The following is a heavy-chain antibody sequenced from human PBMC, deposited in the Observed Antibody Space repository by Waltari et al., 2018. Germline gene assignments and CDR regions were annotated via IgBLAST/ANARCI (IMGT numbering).Heavy chain of an antibody. CDR3: AREWGVMVGTAGYYFDY. Sequence: EVQLVGSGGGLVKPGGSLRLSCAASGFTFSSYTMNWVRQAPGKRLRCVSSVSSGSSYIFYADSVKCRFTISRDNAKNSLYLQMNSLRVEDTAVYYCAREWGVMVGTAGYYFDYWGQGSLVTVSS. V-gene: IGHV3-21*01. D-gene: IGHD3-9*01. J-gene: IGHJ4*02. CDR1: GFTFSSYT. CDR2: VSSGSSYI.